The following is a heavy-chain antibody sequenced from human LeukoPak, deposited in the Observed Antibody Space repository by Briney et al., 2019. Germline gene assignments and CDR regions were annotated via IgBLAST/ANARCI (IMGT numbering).Heavy chain of an antibody. J-gene: IGHJ4*02. CDR2: ISRSGVAT. CDR1: GFTFTSFA. Sequence: GGSLRLSCAASGFTFTSFAMSWVRQAPGKGLEWVSTISRSGVATYYANSVKGRFTISRDNSKNTLSLQMNSLRAEDTAVYYCAKDSEDDFGDYLDYWGQGTLVTVSS. V-gene: IGHV3-23*01. D-gene: IGHD4-17*01. CDR3: AKDSEDDFGDYLDY.